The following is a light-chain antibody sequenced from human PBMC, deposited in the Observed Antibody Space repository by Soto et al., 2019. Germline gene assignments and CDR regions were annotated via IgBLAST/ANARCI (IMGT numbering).Light chain of an antibody. J-gene: IGKJ1*01. CDR1: QGIGNA. V-gene: IGKV1D-13*01. Sequence: AIQMTQSPSSLSASVGDRVTISCRASQGIGNALGWYQQKPGKPPKVLIYGASTRATGIPARFSGSGSGTEFTLTISSLQSEDFAVYYCQQYNNWPPTFGQGTKVDIK. CDR3: QQYNNWPPT. CDR2: GAS.